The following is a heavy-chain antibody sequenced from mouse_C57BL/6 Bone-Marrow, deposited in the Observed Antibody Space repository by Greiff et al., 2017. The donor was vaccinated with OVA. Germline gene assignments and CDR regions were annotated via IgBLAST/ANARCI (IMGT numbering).Heavy chain of an antibody. V-gene: IGHV5-6*01. J-gene: IGHJ4*01. CDR2: ISSGGSYT. CDR3: ARQGKKSYYGSKAMDY. CDR1: GFTFSSYG. Sequence: VQLKESGGDLVKPGGSLKLSCAASGFTFSSYGMSWVRQTPDKRLEWVATISSGGSYTYYPDSVKGRFTISRDNAKNTLYLQMSSLKSEDTAMYYCARQGKKSYYGSKAMDYWGQGTSVTVSS. D-gene: IGHD1-1*01.